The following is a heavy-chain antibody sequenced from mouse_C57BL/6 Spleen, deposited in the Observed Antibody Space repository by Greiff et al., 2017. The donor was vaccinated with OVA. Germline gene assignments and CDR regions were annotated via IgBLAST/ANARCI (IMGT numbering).Heavy chain of an antibody. CDR3: ARSIYYGNYVGAMDY. D-gene: IGHD2-1*01. CDR2: IRNKANGYTT. Sequence: DVMLVESGGGLVQPGGSLSLSCAASGFTFTDYYMSWVRQPPGKALEWLGFIRNKANGYTTEYSASVKGRFTISRDNSQSILYLQMNALRAEDSATYYCARSIYYGNYVGAMDYWGQGTSVTVSS. J-gene: IGHJ4*01. CDR1: GFTFTDYY. V-gene: IGHV7-3*01.